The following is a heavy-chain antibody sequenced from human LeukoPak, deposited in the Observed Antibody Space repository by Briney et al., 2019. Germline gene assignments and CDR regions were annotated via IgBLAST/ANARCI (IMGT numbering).Heavy chain of an antibody. Sequence: RGSLRLSCAVSGITLSNYGMSWVRQVPGKGLEWASGISGSGGNTYYADSVKGRFTISRDNSKNTLYLQMNSLRAEDTAVYFCAKRGVVIRVFLVGFHKEASYFDSWGQGALVTVSS. CDR1: GITLSNYG. CDR3: AKRGVVIRVFLVGFHKEASYFDS. D-gene: IGHD3-10*01. V-gene: IGHV3-23*01. CDR2: ISGSGGNT. J-gene: IGHJ4*02.